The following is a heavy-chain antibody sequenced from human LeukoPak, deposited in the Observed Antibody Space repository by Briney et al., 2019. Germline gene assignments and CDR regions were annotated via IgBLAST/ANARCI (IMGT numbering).Heavy chain of an antibody. CDR3: AKPLRPYFDWLLYAFDI. CDR1: GFTFSSYS. J-gene: IGHJ3*02. D-gene: IGHD3-9*01. CDR2: ISYDGSNK. Sequence: GGSLRLSCAASGFTFSSYSMNWVRQAPGKGLEWVAVISYDGSNKYYADSVKGRFTISRDNSKNTLYLQMNSLRAEDTAVYYCAKPLRPYFDWLLYAFDIWGQGTMVTVSS. V-gene: IGHV3-30*18.